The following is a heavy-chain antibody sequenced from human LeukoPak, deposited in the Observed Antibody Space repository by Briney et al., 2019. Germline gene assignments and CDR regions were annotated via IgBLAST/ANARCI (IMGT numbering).Heavy chain of an antibody. D-gene: IGHD1-26*01. Sequence: PGGSLRLSCAASGFTFSSYGMHWVRQTPGKGLEWVAFIQYDGNNKYYADSVTGRFTVSRDNSKNTLYLQMNSLRTEDTAVYYCAKARYGWELVDYWGQGTLATVSS. J-gene: IGHJ4*02. CDR2: IQYDGNNK. CDR1: GFTFSSYG. V-gene: IGHV3-30*02. CDR3: AKARYGWELVDY.